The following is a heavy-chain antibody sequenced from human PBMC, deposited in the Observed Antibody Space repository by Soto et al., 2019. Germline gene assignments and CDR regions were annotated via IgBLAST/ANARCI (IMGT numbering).Heavy chain of an antibody. CDR3: TRDLAPWAMFSVLY. J-gene: IGHJ4*02. V-gene: IGHV3-23*01. D-gene: IGHD3-10*02. CDR1: GFSFSSHY. Sequence: GGSLRLSCAGSGFSFSSHYMTWVRQAPGKGLEWVCSISGSGFSAYYAGSVKGRFTISRDNSGKTVHLQMGRLRAEDTAVYYCTRDLAPWAMFSVLYWGQGSLVTVSS. CDR2: ISGSGFSA.